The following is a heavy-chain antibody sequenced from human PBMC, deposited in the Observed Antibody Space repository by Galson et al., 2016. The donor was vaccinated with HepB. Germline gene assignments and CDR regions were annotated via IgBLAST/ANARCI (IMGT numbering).Heavy chain of an antibody. Sequence: SLRLSCAASGFTFNKYGMHWVRQAPGKGLEWVAVVSNDGYTEYYSDSVKGRFTLSRDNSENTLYLQMNSLRAEDTAVYYCAKEGGTLDFGFTAVVSAFDTWGQGTMVTVSS. CDR2: VSNDGYTE. CDR1: GFTFNKYG. CDR3: AKEGGTLDFGFTAVVSAFDT. D-gene: IGHD5-18*01. J-gene: IGHJ3*02. V-gene: IGHV3-30*18.